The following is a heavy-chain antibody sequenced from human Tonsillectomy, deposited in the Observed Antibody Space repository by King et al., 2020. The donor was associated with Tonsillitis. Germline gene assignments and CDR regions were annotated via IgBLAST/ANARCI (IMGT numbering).Heavy chain of an antibody. Sequence: VQLVESGGGLVQPGGSLRLSCAASGFTFSSYAMSWVRQAPGKGLEWVSAISGSGGSTYYADSVKGRCTISRDNSNNTLYLQMNSLRAEDTAVYYCAKVLSIAVAGKLDYWGQGTLVTVSS. CDR2: ISGSGGST. CDR3: AKVLSIAVAGKLDY. CDR1: GFTFSSYA. J-gene: IGHJ4*02. D-gene: IGHD6-19*01. V-gene: IGHV3-23*04.